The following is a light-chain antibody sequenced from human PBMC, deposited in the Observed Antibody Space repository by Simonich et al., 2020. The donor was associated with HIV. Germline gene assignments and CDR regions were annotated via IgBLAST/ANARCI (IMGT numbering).Light chain of an antibody. Sequence: DIVMTQSPDSLAVSLGERATINRKSSQSVLYSSNNKNYLAWYQQKLGQPPKLLIYWASTRESGVPDRFSGSGSGTDFTLTISSLQAEDVAVYYCQQYYRTPPTFGQGTKVEIK. V-gene: IGKV4-1*01. CDR1: QSVLYSSNNKNY. CDR3: QQYYRTPPT. J-gene: IGKJ1*01. CDR2: WAS.